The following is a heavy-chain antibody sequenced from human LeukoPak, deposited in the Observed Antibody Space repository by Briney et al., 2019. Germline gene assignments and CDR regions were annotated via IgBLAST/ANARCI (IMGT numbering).Heavy chain of an antibody. Sequence: PPETLSLTCSVSRGSISSSNYYWGWIRQPPGKGLEWIGNIYYSGPTYYNPSLPSLKSRVTILIDTSKNQFSLRLRSVTAADTAVYYCARVRSGYYYYMDVWGKGTTVTVSS. CDR1: RGSISSSNYY. CDR2: IYYSGPT. V-gene: IGHV4-39*07. CDR3: ARVRSGYYYYMDV. J-gene: IGHJ6*03.